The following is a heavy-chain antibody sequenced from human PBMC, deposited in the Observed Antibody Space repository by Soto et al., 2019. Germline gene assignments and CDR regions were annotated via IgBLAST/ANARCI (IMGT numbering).Heavy chain of an antibody. Sequence: SETLSLTCTVSGGSISSSSYYWGWIRQPPGKGLEWIGSIYYSGSTYYNPSLKSRVTISVDTSKNQFSLKLSSVTAADTAVYYCASHASFDCCGGSCAIYWFVPWGQGTLVTVSS. V-gene: IGHV4-39*01. CDR1: GGSISSSSYY. J-gene: IGHJ5*02. CDR3: ASHASFDCCGGSCAIYWFVP. D-gene: IGHD2-15*01. CDR2: IYYSGST.